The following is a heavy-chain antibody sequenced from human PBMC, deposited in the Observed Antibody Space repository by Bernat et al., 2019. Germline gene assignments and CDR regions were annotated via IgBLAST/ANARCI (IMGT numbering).Heavy chain of an antibody. CDR3: AKELYYGSESYYNVGDFDY. V-gene: IGHV3-30*02. CDR1: GFTFSTYG. D-gene: IGHD3-10*01. J-gene: IGHJ4*02. Sequence: QVQLVESGGGVVQPGGSLRLSCAASGFTFSTYGMHWVRQAPGKGLEWVAFIRHDGSNNYYADSVKGRFTISKDNSKNTLHLQMNSLRVDDTAFYYCAKELYYGSESYYNVGDFDYWGQGTLVNVSS. CDR2: IRHDGSNN.